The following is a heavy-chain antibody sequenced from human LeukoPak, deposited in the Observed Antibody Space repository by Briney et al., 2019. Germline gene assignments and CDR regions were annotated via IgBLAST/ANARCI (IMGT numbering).Heavy chain of an antibody. Sequence: GGSLRLSCAASGFTFSSYAMSWVRQAPGKGLEWVSAISGSGGSTYYADSLKGRFAISRDNSKNTLYLQMNSLRAEDAAVYYCAKLLPADGTVYWGQGTLVTVSS. V-gene: IGHV3-23*01. CDR3: AKLLPADGTVY. J-gene: IGHJ4*02. CDR2: ISGSGGST. D-gene: IGHD6-13*01. CDR1: GFTFSSYA.